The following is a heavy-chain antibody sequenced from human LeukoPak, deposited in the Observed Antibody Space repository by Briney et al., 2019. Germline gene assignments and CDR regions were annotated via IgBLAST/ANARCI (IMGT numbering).Heavy chain of an antibody. Sequence: GGSLRLSCAASGFTFTTYAMSWVRQAPGKGLEWVSTISNSGGSTYYADSAKGRFTISRDNSKNTLYLQMNSLRAEDTAVYYCAKDTRYSGSQRDFDYWGQGTLVTVSS. D-gene: IGHD1-26*01. J-gene: IGHJ4*02. CDR2: ISNSGGST. V-gene: IGHV3-23*01. CDR3: AKDTRYSGSQRDFDY. CDR1: GFTFTTYA.